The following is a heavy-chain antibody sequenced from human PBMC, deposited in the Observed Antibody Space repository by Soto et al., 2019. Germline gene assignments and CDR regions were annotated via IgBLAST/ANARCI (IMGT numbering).Heavy chain of an antibody. J-gene: IGHJ6*02. Sequence: SQTLSLTCAISGDSVSSNSAAWNWIRQSPSRGLEWLGRTYYRSKWYNDYAVSVKSRITINPDTSKNQFSLQLNSVTPEGTAVYYCAREQSSSWYIYYYGMDVWGQGTTVTVSS. V-gene: IGHV6-1*01. D-gene: IGHD6-13*01. CDR3: AREQSSSWYIYYYGMDV. CDR1: GDSVSSNSAA. CDR2: TYYRSKWYN.